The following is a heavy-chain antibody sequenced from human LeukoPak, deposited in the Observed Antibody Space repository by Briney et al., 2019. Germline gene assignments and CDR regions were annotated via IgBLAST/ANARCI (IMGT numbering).Heavy chain of an antibody. CDR1: GGSFSGYY. J-gene: IGHJ6*02. Sequence: SETLSLTCAVYGGSFSGYYWSWIRQPRGKGLEWIGEINHSGSTNYNPSLKSRVTISVDTSKNQFSLKLSSVTAADTAVYYCARLGYCSSTSCSNYYYYGMDVWGQGTTVTVSS. CDR2: INHSGST. D-gene: IGHD2-2*01. CDR3: ARLGYCSSTSCSNYYYYGMDV. V-gene: IGHV4-34*01.